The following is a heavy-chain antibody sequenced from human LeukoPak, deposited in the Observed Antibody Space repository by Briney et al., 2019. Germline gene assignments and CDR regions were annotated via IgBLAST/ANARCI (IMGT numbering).Heavy chain of an antibody. CDR1: GGSISSYY. Sequence: SETLSLTCSVSGGSISSYYWSWIRQPPGKGLEWIVYIYYSGSTNYNPSLKSRVTISVDTSKNQFSLKLSSVTAADTAVYYCARGPPASKWLRYPGAFDIWGQGTMVSVSS. J-gene: IGHJ3*02. CDR2: IYYSGST. V-gene: IGHV4-59*12. D-gene: IGHD5-12*01. CDR3: ARGPPASKWLRYPGAFDI.